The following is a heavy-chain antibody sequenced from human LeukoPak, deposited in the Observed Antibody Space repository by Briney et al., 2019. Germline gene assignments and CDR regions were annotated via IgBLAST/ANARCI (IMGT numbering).Heavy chain of an antibody. Sequence: PSETLSLTCTVSGGSISSYYWSWIRQPPGKGLEWIGYIYYSGSTNYNPSLKSRVTISVDTSKNQFSLKLSSVTAADTAVYYCARDSSPYYFWSGYRPYYYGMDVWGQGTTVTVSS. CDR1: GGSISSYY. D-gene: IGHD3-3*01. CDR2: IYYSGST. V-gene: IGHV4-59*01. CDR3: ARDSSPYYFWSGYRPYYYGMDV. J-gene: IGHJ6*02.